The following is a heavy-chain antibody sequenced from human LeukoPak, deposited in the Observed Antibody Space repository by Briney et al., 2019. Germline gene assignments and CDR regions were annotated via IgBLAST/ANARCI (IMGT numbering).Heavy chain of an antibody. D-gene: IGHD5-24*01. V-gene: IGHV3-23*01. CDR1: GFTFNIHA. CDR3: AKDMHGYDRPVDY. Sequence: SGGSLRLSCAASGFTFNIHAMDWVRQAPGKGLEWVSSISGIGISIYYADSVKGRFNIYRDNSKNTVYLQMNRLIAEDTAVYYCAKDMHGYDRPVDYWGRGTQGIVS. CDR2: ISGIGISI. J-gene: IGHJ4*02.